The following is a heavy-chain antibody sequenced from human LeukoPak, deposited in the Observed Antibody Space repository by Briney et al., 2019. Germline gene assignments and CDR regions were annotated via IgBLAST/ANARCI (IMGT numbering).Heavy chain of an antibody. CDR2: LSGSGLST. V-gene: IGHV3-23*01. Sequence: GGSLRLSCEASGYNFGGYGMSWVRQPPGKELEWISCLSGSGLSTYYADSVKGRFTISRDNSKNTLFLEMNSLRAEDTAVYYCAKSSASSCYSERVDYWGQGTLVTVSS. J-gene: IGHJ4*02. D-gene: IGHD2-15*01. CDR1: GYNFGGYG. CDR3: AKSSASSCYSERVDY.